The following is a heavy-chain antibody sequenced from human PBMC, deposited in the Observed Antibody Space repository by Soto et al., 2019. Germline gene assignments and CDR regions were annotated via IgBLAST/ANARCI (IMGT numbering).Heavy chain of an antibody. D-gene: IGHD5-18*01. CDR1: GYTLTELS. J-gene: IGHJ4*02. CDR2: FDPEDGET. V-gene: IGHV1-24*01. CDR3: ATGLRGYSYGYSHYFDY. Sequence: ASVKVSCKVSGYTLTELSMHWVRQAPGKGLEWMGGFDPEDGETIYAQKFQGRVTMTEDTSTDTAYMELSSLRSEDTAVYYCATGLRGYSYGYSHYFDYWGQGTLVTVSS.